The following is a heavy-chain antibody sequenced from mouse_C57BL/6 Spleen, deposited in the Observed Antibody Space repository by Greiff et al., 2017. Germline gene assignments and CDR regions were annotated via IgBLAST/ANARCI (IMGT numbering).Heavy chain of an antibody. V-gene: IGHV1-58*01. CDR3: ARSTYYGSYCFDY. CDR1: GYTFTSYW. D-gene: IGHD1-1*01. CDR2: IYIGNGYT. J-gene: IGHJ2*01. Sequence: EVQLQQSGAELVKPGASVKMSCKTSGYTFTSYWMNWVKQRPGQGLEWIGYIYIGNGYTAYNEKFKGKATLTSDKSSSTAYMQLSSLTSADSAIYFCARSTYYGSYCFDYWGQGTTLTVSS.